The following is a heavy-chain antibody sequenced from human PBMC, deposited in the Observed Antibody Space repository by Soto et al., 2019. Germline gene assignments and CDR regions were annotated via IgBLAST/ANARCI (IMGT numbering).Heavy chain of an antibody. CDR2: IYHSGST. J-gene: IGHJ4*02. CDR1: GGSISSSNW. Sequence: KASETLSLTCAVSGGSISSSNWWSWVRQPPGKGLEWIGEIYHSGSTNYNPSLKSRVTISVDKSKNQFSLKLSSVTAADTAVYYCARSLGWLVGLRVEHYFDYWGQGTLVTVSS. D-gene: IGHD6-19*01. V-gene: IGHV4-4*02. CDR3: ARSLGWLVGLRVEHYFDY.